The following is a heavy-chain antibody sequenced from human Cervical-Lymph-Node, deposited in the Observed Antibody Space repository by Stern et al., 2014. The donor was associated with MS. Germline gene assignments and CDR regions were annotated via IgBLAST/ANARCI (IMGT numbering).Heavy chain of an antibody. CDR1: GYTFTSHG. D-gene: IGHD6-13*01. J-gene: IGHJ4*02. V-gene: IGHV1-18*01. CDR3: ARSSSWYFDY. CDR2: ITTHNGNT. Sequence: QLVQSGTEVKKPGASVKVSCKTSGYTFTSHGISWVQQVPGQGLEWMGWITTHNGNTDYAQKVQDRVTLTTDTSTNIAYMELRSLRSDDTAVYYCARSSSWYFDYWGQGTLVAVSS.